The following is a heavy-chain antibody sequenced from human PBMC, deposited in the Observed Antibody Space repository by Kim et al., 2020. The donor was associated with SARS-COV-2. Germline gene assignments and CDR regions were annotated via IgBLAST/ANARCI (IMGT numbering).Heavy chain of an antibody. CDR2: ISGSGTMA. V-gene: IGHV3-23*01. Sequence: GGSLRLSCTASEITFSSYVMNWVRQGPGKGLEWVSAISGSGTMAYYADSVKGRFTISRDNAEKTLYLQMNNLRAEDTAIYYCAKDPGPVLWFGEVSPDEAFDVWGQGTVVTVSS. J-gene: IGHJ3*01. CDR3: AKDPGPVLWFGEVSPDEAFDV. D-gene: IGHD3-10*01. CDR1: EITFSSYV.